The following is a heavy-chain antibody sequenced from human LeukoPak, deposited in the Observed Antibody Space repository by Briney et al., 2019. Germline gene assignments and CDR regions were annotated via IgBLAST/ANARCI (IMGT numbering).Heavy chain of an antibody. CDR2: IYHSGST. Sequence: SSETLSLTCAVSGGSISSSNWWSWVRQPPGKGLEWIGEIYHSGSTNYNPSLKSRVTISVDKSKNQFSLKLSSVTAADTAVYYCARCFYDYRNWFDPWGQGTLVTVSS. J-gene: IGHJ5*02. CDR1: GGSISSSNW. V-gene: IGHV4-4*02. CDR3: ARCFYDYRNWFDP. D-gene: IGHD3-16*01.